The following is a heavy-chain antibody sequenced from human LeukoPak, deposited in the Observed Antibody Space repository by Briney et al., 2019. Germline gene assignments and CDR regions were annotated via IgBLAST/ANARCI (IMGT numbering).Heavy chain of an antibody. J-gene: IGHJ6*02. CDR2: IIPIFGTA. CDR3: ASLSGSYYYYGMDV. Sequence: ASVKVSCKASGGTFSSYAISWVRQAPGQGLEWMGGIIPIFGTANYAQKFQGRVTITADESTSTAYMELSSLRSEDTAVHYCASLSGSYYYYGMDVWGQGTTVTVSS. V-gene: IGHV1-69*13. CDR1: GGTFSSYA. D-gene: IGHD1-26*01.